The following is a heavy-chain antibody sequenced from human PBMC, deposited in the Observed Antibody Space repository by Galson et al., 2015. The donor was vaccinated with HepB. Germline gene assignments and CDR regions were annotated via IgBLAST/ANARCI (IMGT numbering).Heavy chain of an antibody. CDR3: ARGNPQARYCTNGVCYSFDY. V-gene: IGHV3-30-3*01. CDR2: ISYDGSNK. Sequence: SLRLSCAASGFTFSSYAMHWVRQAPGKGLEWVAVISYDGSNKYYADSVKGRFTISRDNSKNTLYLQMNSLRAEDTAVYYCARGNPQARYCTNGVCYSFDYWGQGTLVTVSS. CDR1: GFTFSSYA. J-gene: IGHJ4*02. D-gene: IGHD2-8*01.